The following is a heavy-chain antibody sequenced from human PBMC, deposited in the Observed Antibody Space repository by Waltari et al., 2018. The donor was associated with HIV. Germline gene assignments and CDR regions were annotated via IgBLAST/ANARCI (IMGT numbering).Heavy chain of an antibody. CDR3: ARQKSVAGGKWFDP. J-gene: IGHJ5*02. CDR2: ICRGNSDA. CDR1: GYRFTSYW. V-gene: IGHV5-51*01. D-gene: IGHD6-19*01. Sequence: EVQLVQSGAEVKKPGESLKISCKGSGYRFTSYWIGWVRQLPGKGLEWMGIICRGNSDARSSTSFQGKVSISADKSISTAYMQWSNLKASDTAMYYGARQKSVAGGKWFDPWGQGTLVTVSS.